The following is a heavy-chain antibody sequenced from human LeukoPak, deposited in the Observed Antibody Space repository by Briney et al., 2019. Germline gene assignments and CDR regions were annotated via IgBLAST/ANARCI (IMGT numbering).Heavy chain of an antibody. CDR2: ISRDGGTA. CDR3: AREDRDRDAFDI. Sequence: PRGSLRLSCAASGFAFRKYSIHWVRQAPGKGLEYVSGISRDGGTADYANSVKGRFTISRDNSKNTLYLQMGSLRAEDMAVYYCAREDRDRDAFDIWGQGTMVTVSS. CDR1: GFAFRKYS. V-gene: IGHV3-64*01. D-gene: IGHD5-24*01. J-gene: IGHJ3*02.